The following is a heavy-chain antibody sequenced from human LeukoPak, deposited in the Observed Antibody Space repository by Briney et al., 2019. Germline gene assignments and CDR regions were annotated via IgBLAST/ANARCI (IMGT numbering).Heavy chain of an antibody. CDR1: GFSFSSYA. CDR2: LNGNGGST. D-gene: IGHD4/OR15-4a*01. Sequence: GESLRLSCSASGFSFSSYAMRQARRAPGEGLGWVSALNGNGGSTYYEDTVKGRFTSSRDNSKNKLYLQMNSWRAEDTAVYYGAANQPQTCYFDYWGQGTLVTVSS. V-gene: IGHV3-23*01. CDR3: AANQPQTCYFDY. J-gene: IGHJ4*02.